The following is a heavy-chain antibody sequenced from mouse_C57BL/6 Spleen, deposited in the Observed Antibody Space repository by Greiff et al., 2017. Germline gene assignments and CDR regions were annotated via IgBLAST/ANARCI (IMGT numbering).Heavy chain of an antibody. J-gene: IGHJ1*03. CDR2: ISYDGSN. V-gene: IGHV3-6*01. CDR3: ASEEYDGSSRYWYFDV. CDR1: GYSITSGYY. Sequence: EVKLVESGPGLVKPSQSLSLTCSVTGYSITSGYYWNWIRQFPGNKLEWMGYISYDGSNNYNPSLKNRISITRDTSKNQFFLKLNSVTTEDTATYYCASEEYDGSSRYWYFDVWGTGTTVTVSS. D-gene: IGHD1-1*01.